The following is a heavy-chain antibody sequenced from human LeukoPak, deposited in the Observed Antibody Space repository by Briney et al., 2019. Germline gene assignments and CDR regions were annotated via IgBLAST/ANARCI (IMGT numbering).Heavy chain of an antibody. J-gene: IGHJ4*02. CDR2: MNPNSGNT. V-gene: IGHV1-8*01. D-gene: IGHD3-10*01. Sequence: GASVKVSCKASGYTFTSYDINWVRQATGQGLEWMGWMNPNSGNTGYAQKFQGRVTMTRNTSISTAYMELSSLRSEDTAVYYCARVKRRWGMVRGVVAPVLYYWGQGTLVTVSS. CDR1: GYTFTSYD. CDR3: ARVKRRWGMVRGVVAPVLYY.